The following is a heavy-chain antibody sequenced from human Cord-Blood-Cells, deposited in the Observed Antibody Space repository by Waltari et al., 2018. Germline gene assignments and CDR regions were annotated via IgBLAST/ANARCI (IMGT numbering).Heavy chain of an antibody. CDR1: GFTFGSYW. J-gene: IGHJ4*02. V-gene: IGHV3-7*01. CDR3: ARGGLVYFDY. Sequence: EVQLVESGGGLVQPGGSLRLSCAASGFTFGSYWMSWVRQAPGKGLEWVANIKQDGSEKYYVDSVKGRFTISRDNAKNSLYLQMNSLRAEDTAVYYCARGGLVYFDYWGQGTLVTVSS. D-gene: IGHD6-19*01. CDR2: IKQDGSEK.